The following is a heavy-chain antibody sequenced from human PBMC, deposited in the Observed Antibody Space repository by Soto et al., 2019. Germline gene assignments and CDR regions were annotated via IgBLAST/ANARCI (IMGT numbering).Heavy chain of an antibody. CDR1: GGSFSGYY. Sequence: QVQLQQWGAGLLKPSETLSLTCAVYGGSFSGYYWSWIRQPPGKGLEWIGEINHSGSTNYHPYLKSRVTISVDTSKNQFSLKLSSVTAADTAVYSCARGNDRGGFDPWGQGTLVTVSS. CDR2: INHSGST. V-gene: IGHV4-34*01. J-gene: IGHJ5*02. D-gene: IGHD3-16*01. CDR3: ARGNDRGGFDP.